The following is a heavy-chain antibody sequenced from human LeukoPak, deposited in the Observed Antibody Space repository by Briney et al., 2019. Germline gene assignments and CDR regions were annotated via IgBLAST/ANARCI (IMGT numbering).Heavy chain of an antibody. Sequence: GGSLRLSCVASGFTFSRYAMHWVRQAPGKGLEWVAVISYDGGNKYYADSVKGRFTISRDNSKNTLYLQMNSLRAEDTAVYHCARDSLAPDRDIVSCYFDSWGQGTLVTVSS. D-gene: IGHD5-12*01. CDR1: GFTFSRYA. CDR2: ISYDGGNK. J-gene: IGHJ4*02. CDR3: ARDSLAPDRDIVSCYFDS. V-gene: IGHV3-30-3*01.